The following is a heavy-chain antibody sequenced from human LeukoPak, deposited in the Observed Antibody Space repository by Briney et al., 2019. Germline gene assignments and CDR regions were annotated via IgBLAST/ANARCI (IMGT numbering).Heavy chain of an antibody. CDR2: AYYKSKWYY. V-gene: IGHV6-1*01. J-gene: IGHJ2*01. D-gene: IGHD2-15*01. Sequence: SQTLSLTCAISGDSVSSSSDTWNWIRQSPSRGLEWLGRAYYKSKWYYDYAVSVKSRLTISPDTSRNQFSLQLNSVTPEDTAAYYCARDPSGGFRWYFDLWGRGTLVTVSS. CDR1: GDSVSSSSDT. CDR3: ARDPSGGFRWYFDL.